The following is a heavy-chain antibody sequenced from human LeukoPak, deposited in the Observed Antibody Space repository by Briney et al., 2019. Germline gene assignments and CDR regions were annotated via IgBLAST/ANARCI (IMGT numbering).Heavy chain of an antibody. CDR1: GGSISSSSYY. D-gene: IGHD6-13*01. J-gene: IGHJ4*02. V-gene: IGHV4-39*01. CDR2: IYYSGST. CDR3: ARGVS. Sequence: SETLSLTCTVSGGSISSSSYYWGWIRQPPGKGLEWIGSIYYSGSTYYNPSLESRVTISVDTSKNQFSLKLSSVTAADTAVYYCARGVSWGQGTLVTVSS.